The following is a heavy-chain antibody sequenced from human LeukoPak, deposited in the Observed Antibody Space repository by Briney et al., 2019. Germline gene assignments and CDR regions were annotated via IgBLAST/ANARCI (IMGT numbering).Heavy chain of an antibody. J-gene: IGHJ6*03. CDR3: AKRSGGSPPLGYYYYYMDV. D-gene: IGHD2-15*01. CDR2: IRYDGSNK. V-gene: IGHV3-30*02. CDR1: GFTFSSYG. Sequence: GGSLRLSCAASGFTFSSYGMHWVRQAPGKGLEWVAFIRYDGSNKYYADSVKGRFTISRDNSKNTLYLQMNSLRAEDTAVYYCAKRSGGSPPLGYYYYYMDVWGKGTTVTVSS.